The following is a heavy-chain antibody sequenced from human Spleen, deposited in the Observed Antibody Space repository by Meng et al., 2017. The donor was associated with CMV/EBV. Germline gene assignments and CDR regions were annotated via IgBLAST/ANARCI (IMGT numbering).Heavy chain of an antibody. Sequence: GGSLRLSCAASGFTFSSYDMHWVRQVTGKGLEWVSAIGTFGDTYYPDSVKGRFTLSREDAKNSLYLQMNNLRAGDTAVYYCAREIRGSSGGHYYYGRDVWGQGTTVTVSS. CDR3: AREIRGSSGGHYYYGRDV. CDR2: IGTFGDT. V-gene: IGHV3-13*01. D-gene: IGHD6-6*01. J-gene: IGHJ6*02. CDR1: GFTFSSYD.